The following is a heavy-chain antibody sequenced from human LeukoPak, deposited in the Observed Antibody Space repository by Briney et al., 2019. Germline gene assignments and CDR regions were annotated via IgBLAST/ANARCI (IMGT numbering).Heavy chain of an antibody. CDR1: GFTFSSYW. Sequence: PGGSLRLSCAASGFTFSSYWMSWVRQASGKGLEWVANIKQDGSEKNYVDSVKGRFTISRDNAKNSLDLQMNSLRGEDTAVYYCARAGGYASSWAYWGQGTLVTVSS. V-gene: IGHV3-7*01. CDR3: ARAGGYASSWAY. CDR2: IKQDGSEK. J-gene: IGHJ4*02. D-gene: IGHD5-12*01.